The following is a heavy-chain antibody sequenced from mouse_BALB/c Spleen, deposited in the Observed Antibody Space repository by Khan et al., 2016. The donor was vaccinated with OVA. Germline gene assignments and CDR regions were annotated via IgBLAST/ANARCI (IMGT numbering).Heavy chain of an antibody. CDR3: ARGYDFFAS. CDR1: GYSFTLYY. J-gene: IGHJ3*01. Sequence: VQLEESGPDLVKPGASVKISCKASGYSFTLYYMSWVKQSHGKSLEWIGRVNPNTDNINYNQEFKGKAIFTVDKSSNTAYMELRSLTSEDSAVYFYARGYDFFASWGQGTLVTVSA. D-gene: IGHD2-14*01. CDR2: VNPNTDNI. V-gene: IGHV1-26*01.